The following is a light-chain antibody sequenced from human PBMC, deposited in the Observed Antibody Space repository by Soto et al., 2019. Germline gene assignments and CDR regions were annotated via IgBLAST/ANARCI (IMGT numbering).Light chain of an antibody. Sequence: EIVLTQSPATLSLSPGERATLSCRASQSLSSYLAWYQQKPGQAPRLLIYDASNRAAGIPARFRGSGSGAEFTLTISSLEPEDFAIYYCQQRYNWTLTFGGGTKVEIK. CDR1: QSLSSY. CDR2: DAS. V-gene: IGKV3-11*01. CDR3: QQRYNWTLT. J-gene: IGKJ4*01.